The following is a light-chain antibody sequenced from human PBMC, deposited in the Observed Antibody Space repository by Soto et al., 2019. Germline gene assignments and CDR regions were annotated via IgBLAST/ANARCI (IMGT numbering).Light chain of an antibody. J-gene: IGKJ4*01. CDR1: QSVSSN. Sequence: EIVITQSPATLSVSPGERATLSCRASQSVSSNLAWYQQKPGQAPRLLIYGASTRATGIPARFSGSGSGIEFTLTISSLQSEDFAVYYCQQYNNWPLTFGGGTKVEIK. CDR2: GAS. CDR3: QQYNNWPLT. V-gene: IGKV3-15*01.